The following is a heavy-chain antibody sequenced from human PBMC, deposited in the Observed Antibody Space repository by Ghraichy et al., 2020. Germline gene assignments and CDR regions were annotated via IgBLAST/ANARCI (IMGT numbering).Heavy chain of an antibody. CDR3: ARLFQPPSYYDSSGAYFFDC. Sequence: SQTLSLTCAISGDSVSSNSAAWNWIRQSPSRGLEWLGRTYYRSKWYNAYAVSVKSRITINPDTSKNQFSLQLNSVTPEDTAVYYCARLFQPPSYYDSSGAYFFDCWGQATLVTVSS. D-gene: IGHD3-22*01. CDR1: GDSVSSNSAA. J-gene: IGHJ4*02. CDR2: TYYRSKWYN. V-gene: IGHV6-1*01.